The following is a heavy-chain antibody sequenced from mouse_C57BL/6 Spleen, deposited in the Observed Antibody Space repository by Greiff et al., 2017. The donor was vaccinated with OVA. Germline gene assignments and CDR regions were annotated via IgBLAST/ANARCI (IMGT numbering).Heavy chain of an antibody. D-gene: IGHD2-3*01. J-gene: IGHJ2*01. Sequence: QRVESGAELVRPGASVKLSCTASGFNIKDDYMHWVKQMPEQGLEWIGWIDPENGDTDYASKFQGKATITADTSSNTSYLQLSRLTSEDTAVYYCTIAGYYGYWGQGTTLTVYS. V-gene: IGHV14-4*01. CDR1: GFNIKDDY. CDR2: IDPENGDT. CDR3: TIAGYYGY.